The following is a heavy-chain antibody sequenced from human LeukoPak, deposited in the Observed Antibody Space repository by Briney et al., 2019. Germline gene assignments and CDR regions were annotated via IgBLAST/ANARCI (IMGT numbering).Heavy chain of an antibody. CDR1: GGSISSYY. Sequence: SKTLSLTCTVSGGSISSYYWSWIRQPPGKGLEWIGYIYYSGSTNYNPSLKSRVTISVDTSKNQFSLKLSSVTAADTAVYYCAREVGPRGASCYGCNNWFDPWGQGTLVTVSS. CDR2: IYYSGST. CDR3: AREVGPRGASCYGCNNWFDP. D-gene: IGHD2-2*01. J-gene: IGHJ5*02. V-gene: IGHV4-59*01.